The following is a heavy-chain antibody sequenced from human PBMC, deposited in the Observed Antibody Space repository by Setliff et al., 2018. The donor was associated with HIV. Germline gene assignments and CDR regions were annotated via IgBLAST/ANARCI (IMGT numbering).Heavy chain of an antibody. CDR1: GDSISSGDYY. D-gene: IGHD2-21*02. CDR2: IHRSGSA. Sequence: SETLSLTCSVSGDSISSGDYYWSWIRQPPGKGLEWIAYIHRSGSAWHNSFLKSRVTLSLDTSKNQFSLELTSVTAADTAVYYCARHDCGGDCSINWFDPWGQGTLVTVSS. CDR3: ARHDCGGDCSINWFDP. V-gene: IGHV4-30-4*01. J-gene: IGHJ5*02.